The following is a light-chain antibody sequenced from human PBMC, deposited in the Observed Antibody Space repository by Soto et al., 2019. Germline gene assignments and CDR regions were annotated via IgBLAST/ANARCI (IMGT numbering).Light chain of an antibody. V-gene: IGLV2-14*01. Sequence: QSALTQPASVSGSPGQSITISCTGTSSDIGDYNYVSWYQQHPGKAPKLMVYEVSNRPSGVSNRFSGSKSGNTASLTISGLQAEDEADYYCTSYTSSSTNYVFGTGTKLTVL. CDR1: SSDIGDYNY. CDR3: TSYTSSSTNYV. CDR2: EVS. J-gene: IGLJ1*01.